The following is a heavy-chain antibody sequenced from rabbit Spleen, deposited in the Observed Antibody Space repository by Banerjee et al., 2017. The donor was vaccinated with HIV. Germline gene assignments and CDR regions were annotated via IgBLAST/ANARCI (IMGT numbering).Heavy chain of an antibody. V-gene: IGHV1S45*01. D-gene: IGHD7-1*01. CDR1: GVSFSGSSY. CDR3: ARDPPGYVSYNL. Sequence: QEQLEESGGDLVKPGASLTLTCIASGVSFSGSSYMCWVRQAPGKGLEWIACIYAGSSGNTYYASWAKGRFTISKSSSTTVTLQMNSLTAADTATYFCARDPPGYVSYNLWGPGTLVTVS. CDR2: IYAGSSGNT. J-gene: IGHJ4*01.